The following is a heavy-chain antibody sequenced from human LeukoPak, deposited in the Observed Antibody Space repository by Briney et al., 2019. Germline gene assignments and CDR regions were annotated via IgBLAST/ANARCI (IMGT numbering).Heavy chain of an antibody. CDR3: AKDPGTMVRGVMVFDP. Sequence: GGSLRLSCAASGFTFSRYAMSWVRQAPGKGLEWVSGISGSGGSTYYADSVKGRFTISRDNSKNTLYLQMNSLRAEDTAVYYCAKDPGTMVRGVMVFDPWGQGTLVTVSS. J-gene: IGHJ5*02. CDR1: GFTFSRYA. CDR2: ISGSGGST. D-gene: IGHD3-10*01. V-gene: IGHV3-23*01.